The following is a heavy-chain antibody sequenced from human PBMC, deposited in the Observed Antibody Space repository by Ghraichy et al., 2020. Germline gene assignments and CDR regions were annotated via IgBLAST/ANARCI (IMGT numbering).Heavy chain of an antibody. CDR1: GLMFSPNT. D-gene: IGHD6-19*01. V-gene: IGHV3-21*01. J-gene: IGHJ6*02. CDR3: PRGGGAGTPVLYHMDV. CDR2: ISSSTRYI. Sequence: LSLTCVASGLMFSPNTMNWVRQAPGKGLEWVSSISSSTRYIYYADSVKGRFTISRDNAQNSLYLQMNSLRAEDTAVYYCPRGGGAGTPVLYHMDVWGLGTTVTVSS.